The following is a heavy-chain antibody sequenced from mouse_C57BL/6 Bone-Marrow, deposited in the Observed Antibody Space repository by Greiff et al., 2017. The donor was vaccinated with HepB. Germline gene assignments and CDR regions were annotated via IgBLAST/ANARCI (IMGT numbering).Heavy chain of an antibody. D-gene: IGHD2-5*01. CDR2: IHPNSGST. V-gene: IGHV1-64*01. CDR1: GYTFTSYW. CDR3: ARKGVSNYYFDY. J-gene: IGHJ2*01. Sequence: QVQLQQSGAELVKPGASVKLSCKASGYTFTSYWMHWVKQRPGQGLEWIGMIHPNSGSTNYNEKFKSKATLTVDKSSSTAYMQLSSLTSEDSAVYYCARKGVSNYYFDYWGQGTTLTVSS.